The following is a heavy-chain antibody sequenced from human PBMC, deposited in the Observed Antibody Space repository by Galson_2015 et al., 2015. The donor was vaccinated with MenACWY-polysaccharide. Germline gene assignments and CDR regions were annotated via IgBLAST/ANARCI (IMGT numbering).Heavy chain of an antibody. D-gene: IGHD3-10*01. J-gene: IGHJ5*02. CDR1: GFTFSSYA. CDR2: ISYDGNNK. CDR3: ARGRYYSSGSPINWFDP. V-gene: IGHV3-30-3*01. Sequence: SLRLSCAASGFTFSSYAMHWVRQAPGKGLEWVAVISYDGNNKYYADSVKGRFTISRDNSKNTLDLQMNSLTPEDADVYYCARGRYYSSGSPINWFDPWGQGTLVTVSS.